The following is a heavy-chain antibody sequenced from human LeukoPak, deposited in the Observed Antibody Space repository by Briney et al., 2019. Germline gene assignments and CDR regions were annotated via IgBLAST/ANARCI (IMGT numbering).Heavy chain of an antibody. V-gene: IGHV3-30*18. CDR1: GFTFSNYG. D-gene: IGHD6-13*01. J-gene: IGHJ4*02. Sequence: PGGSLRLSCAASGFTFSNYGMHWVRQAPGKGLEWVSFISYDGSNKYYADSVKGRLTISRDNSKNTLYLQMISLRTEDTAVYYCAKDPRRYSRTGGYFDYWGQGTLVTVSS. CDR3: AKDPRRYSRTGGYFDY. CDR2: ISYDGSNK.